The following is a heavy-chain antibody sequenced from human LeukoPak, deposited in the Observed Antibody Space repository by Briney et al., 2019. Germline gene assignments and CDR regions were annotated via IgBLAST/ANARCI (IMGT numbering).Heavy chain of an antibody. D-gene: IGHD3-3*01. J-gene: IGHJ4*02. V-gene: IGHV3-21*01. CDR3: ARDLPNYDSEYYFDY. CDR2: ISSSSSYI. Sequence: PGGSLRLSCAASGFTFSSYSMNWVRQAPGKGLEWVSSISSSSSYIYYADSVKGRFTISRDNAKNSLYLQMNSLRAEDTAVYYCARDLPNYDSEYYFDYWGQGTLVTVSS. CDR1: GFTFSSYS.